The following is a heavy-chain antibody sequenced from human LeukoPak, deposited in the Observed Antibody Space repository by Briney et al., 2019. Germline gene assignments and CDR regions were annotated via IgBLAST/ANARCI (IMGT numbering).Heavy chain of an antibody. J-gene: IGHJ4*02. CDR1: GGSIINSNW. Sequence: SGTLSLTCAVSGGSIINSNWWSWVRQPPGKGLEWIGEIDHSGSTSYNPSLKSRVTMSVDRSQNQFSLRLSTVTAADTAVYYCARAPFEGSGWYIYYFDYGGQETVVTVSS. V-gene: IGHV4-4*02. CDR3: ARAPFEGSGWYIYYFDY. D-gene: IGHD6-19*01. CDR2: IDHSGST.